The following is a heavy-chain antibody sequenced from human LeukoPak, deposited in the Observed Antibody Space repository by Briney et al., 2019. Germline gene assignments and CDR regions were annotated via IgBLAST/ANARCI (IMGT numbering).Heavy chain of an antibody. D-gene: IGHD3-3*01. CDR1: GFTVSSNY. Sequence: PGGSLRLSCAASGFTVSSNYMSWVRQAPGKGLEWVSVIYSGGSTYYADSVKGRFTISRDNSKNTLYLQMNSLRAEDTAVYYCARDQSIFGVVIPFDYWGQGTLVTVSS. CDR2: IYSGGST. CDR3: ARDQSIFGVVIPFDY. J-gene: IGHJ4*02. V-gene: IGHV3-66*01.